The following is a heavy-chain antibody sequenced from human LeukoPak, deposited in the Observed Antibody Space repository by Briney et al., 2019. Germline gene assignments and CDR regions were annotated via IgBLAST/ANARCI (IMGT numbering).Heavy chain of an antibody. CDR2: ITTSSSYI. J-gene: IGHJ6*03. Sequence: GGSLRLSCAASGFTFSTYTMNWVRQSPGKGLEWVSSITTSSSYIYYADSLKGRFTISRDNAKNSLYLQMNSLRAEDTAVYYCARDQRDSSGYYYYYYYYYMDVWGKGTTVTISS. D-gene: IGHD3-22*01. CDR3: ARDQRDSSGYYYYYYYYYMDV. CDR1: GFTFSTYT. V-gene: IGHV3-21*01.